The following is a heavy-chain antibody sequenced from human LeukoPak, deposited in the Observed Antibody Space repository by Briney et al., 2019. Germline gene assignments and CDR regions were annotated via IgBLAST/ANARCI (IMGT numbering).Heavy chain of an antibody. CDR2: IKPDGSEM. V-gene: IGHV3-7*01. CDR3: ASSVDVSGKGEFDY. J-gene: IGHJ4*02. CDR1: GFTFSYYW. Sequence: GGSLRLSCAASGFTFSYYWLGWVRHSPGKGLERVAHIKPDGSEMFYADSVRGRFTISRDNVKNSLYLQMNTLRTEDTAVYYCASSVDVSGKGEFDYWGQGTLVTVSS. D-gene: IGHD3-16*01.